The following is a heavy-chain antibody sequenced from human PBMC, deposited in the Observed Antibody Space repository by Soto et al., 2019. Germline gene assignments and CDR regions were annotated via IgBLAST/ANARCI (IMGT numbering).Heavy chain of an antibody. Sequence: QLQLQESGPGLVKPSETLSLTCTVSGGSISSSSYYWGWIRQPPGKGLEWIGSFYYSGSTYYNPSLKSRVTISVDTSKNQFSLKLSSVTAADTAVYYCANHLKRGYSGYDTGGNWFDPWGQGTLVTVSS. J-gene: IGHJ5*02. CDR2: FYYSGST. D-gene: IGHD5-12*01. V-gene: IGHV4-39*01. CDR1: GGSISSSSYY. CDR3: ANHLKRGYSGYDTGGNWFDP.